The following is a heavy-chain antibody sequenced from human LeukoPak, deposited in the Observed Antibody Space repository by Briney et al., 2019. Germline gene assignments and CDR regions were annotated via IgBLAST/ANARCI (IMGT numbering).Heavy chain of an antibody. D-gene: IGHD6-19*01. V-gene: IGHV4-34*01. CDR3: ARVEQWLLAIKGYFDY. Sequence: SETLSLTCAVYGGSFSGYYWSWIRQPPGKGLEWIGEINHSGSTNYNPSLKSRVTISVDTSKNQFSLKLSSVTAADTAVYYCARVEQWLLAIKGYFDYWGQGTLVTVSS. J-gene: IGHJ4*02. CDR2: INHSGST. CDR1: GGSFSGYY.